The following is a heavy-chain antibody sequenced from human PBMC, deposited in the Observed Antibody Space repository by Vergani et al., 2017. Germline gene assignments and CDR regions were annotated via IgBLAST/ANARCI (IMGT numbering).Heavy chain of an antibody. Sequence: EVQLLESGGDLVQPGGSLRLSCAASGFTFIMHAMSWVRQAPGKGLEWVSTLSSSDRRTHYADSVKGRFTISRDISKNTLFLHLNSLRPEDKAVYYCAKVGRSEVAGTFGAFDIWGQGTMVTFSS. CDR1: GFTFIMHA. CDR3: AKVGRSEVAGTFGAFDI. J-gene: IGHJ3*02. CDR2: LSSSDRRT. D-gene: IGHD6-19*01. V-gene: IGHV3-23*01.